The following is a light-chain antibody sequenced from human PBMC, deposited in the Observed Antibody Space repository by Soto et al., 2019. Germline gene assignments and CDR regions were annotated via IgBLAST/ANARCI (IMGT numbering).Light chain of an antibody. Sequence: DIQMTQSPSALSASVGDRVTITCRASQSISIWLAWYQQKPGKAPKLLIYKASTLETGVPSRFSGSGSGTEFTLTISSLQPDDFATYYCQQSNSYRTFGQGTKVDI. CDR1: QSISIW. CDR3: QQSNSYRT. V-gene: IGKV1-5*03. J-gene: IGKJ1*01. CDR2: KAS.